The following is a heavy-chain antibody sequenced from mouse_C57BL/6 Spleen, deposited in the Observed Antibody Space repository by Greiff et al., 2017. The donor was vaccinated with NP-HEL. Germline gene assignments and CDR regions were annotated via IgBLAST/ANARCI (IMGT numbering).Heavy chain of an antibody. CDR2: IDPNSGGT. D-gene: IGHD1-1*01. V-gene: IGHV1-72*01. J-gene: IGHJ1*03. CDR1: GYTFTSYW. Sequence: VKLQQPGAELVKPGASVKLSCKASGYTFTSYWMPWVKQRPGRGLEWIGRIDPNSGGTNYNEKFKSKATLTVDKPSSTAYMQLSSLTSEDSAVYYCARDYGSSLWYFDVWGTGTTVTVSS. CDR3: ARDYGSSLWYFDV.